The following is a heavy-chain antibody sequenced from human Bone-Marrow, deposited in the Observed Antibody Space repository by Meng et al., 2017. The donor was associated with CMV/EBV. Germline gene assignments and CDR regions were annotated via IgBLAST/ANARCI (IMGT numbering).Heavy chain of an antibody. J-gene: IGHJ4*02. CDR3: ARQAHYTSPFDY. V-gene: IGHV3-7*01. D-gene: IGHD4-11*01. Sequence: LSLTCAASGFTVSSNYMSWVRQAPGKGLEWVANIKQDGGEKYYVDSVKGRFTISRDNSKNTLYLQMNSLRAEDTAVYYCARQAHYTSPFDYWGQGTLVTVSS. CDR2: IKQDGGEK. CDR1: GFTVSSNY.